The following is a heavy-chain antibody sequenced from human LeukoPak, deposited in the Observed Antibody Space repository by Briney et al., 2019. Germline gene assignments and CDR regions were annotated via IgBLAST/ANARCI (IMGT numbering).Heavy chain of an antibody. CDR1: GGSISSSY. V-gene: IGHV4-59*01. Sequence: PSETLSLTCTVPGGSISSSYWSWIRQPPGKGLEWIGYIYYTGSTTYNPSLKSRVTISVDTSKNQFSLKLRSVTAADTAVYYCARVPYDFWSGYYTDQTPYYFDYWGQGTLVTVSS. CDR2: IYYTGST. J-gene: IGHJ4*02. CDR3: ARVPYDFWSGYYTDQTPYYFDY. D-gene: IGHD3-3*01.